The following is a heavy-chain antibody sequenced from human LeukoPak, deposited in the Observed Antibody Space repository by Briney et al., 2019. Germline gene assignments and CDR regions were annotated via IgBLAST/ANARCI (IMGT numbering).Heavy chain of an antibody. D-gene: IGHD2-21*02. CDR2: IYTSGST. CDR3: ASQTVGTIFDY. V-gene: IGHV4-4*07. CDR1: GGSLRSYY. J-gene: IGHJ4*01. Sequence: SETLSLTCIVSGGSLRSYYWSWMRPPGARGVEGMGRIYTSGSTNYNPPLQSRVTMPVDTTKNQCSLKLSSVTAAGTALYYCASQTVGTIFDYWGQGTPVSVSS.